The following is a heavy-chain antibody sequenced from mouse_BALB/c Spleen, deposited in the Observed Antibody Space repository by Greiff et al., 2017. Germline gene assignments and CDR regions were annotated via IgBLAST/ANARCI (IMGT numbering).Heavy chain of an antibody. V-gene: IGHV3-2*02. D-gene: IGHD2-3*01. Sequence: EVQLVESGPGLVKPSQSLSLTCTVTGYSITSDYAWNWIRQFPGNKLEWMGYISYSGSTSYNPSLKSRISITRDTSKNQFFLQLNSVTTEDTATYYCARSDDGYYRVFDYWGQGTTLTVSS. CDR1: GYSITSDYA. CDR2: ISYSGST. CDR3: ARSDDGYYRVFDY. J-gene: IGHJ2*01.